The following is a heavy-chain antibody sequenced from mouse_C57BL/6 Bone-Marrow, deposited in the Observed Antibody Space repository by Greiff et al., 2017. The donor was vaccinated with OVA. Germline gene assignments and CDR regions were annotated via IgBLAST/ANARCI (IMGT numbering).Heavy chain of an antibody. CDR2: IRSKSNNYAT. CDR3: VRHYGNYEAMDY. D-gene: IGHD2-1*01. J-gene: IGHJ4*01. CDR1: GFSFNTYA. V-gene: IGHV10-1*01. Sequence: EVMLVESGGGLVQPKGSLKLSCAASGFSFNTYAMNWVRQAPGKGLEWVARIRSKSNNYATYYADSVKDRFTISRDDSESMLYLQMNNLKTEDTAMYYCVRHYGNYEAMDYWGQGTSVTVSS.